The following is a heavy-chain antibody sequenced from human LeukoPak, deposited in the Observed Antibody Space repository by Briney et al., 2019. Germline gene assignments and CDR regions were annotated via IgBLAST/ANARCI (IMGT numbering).Heavy chain of an antibody. Sequence: PSETLSLTCTVSGGSISSYYWSWIRQPPGKGLEWIGYIYYGGSTNYNPSLKSRVTISVDTSKNQFSLKLSSVTAADTAVYYCARMYYYGSGPWYFDYWGQGTLVTVSS. J-gene: IGHJ4*02. D-gene: IGHD3-10*01. CDR2: IYYGGST. CDR3: ARMYYYGSGPWYFDY. CDR1: GGSISSYY. V-gene: IGHV4-59*01.